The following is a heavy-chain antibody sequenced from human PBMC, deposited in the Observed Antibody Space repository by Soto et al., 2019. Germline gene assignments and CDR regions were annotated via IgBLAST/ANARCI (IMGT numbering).Heavy chain of an antibody. V-gene: IGHV1-69*13. Sequence: SVKVSCKASGGTFSSYAISWVRQAPGQGLEWMGGIIPIFGTANYAQKFQGRVTITADESTSTAYMELSSLRSEDTAVYYCARYVIPATFIVGATTHYYGMDVWGQGTTVTVSS. D-gene: IGHD1-26*01. CDR3: ARYVIPATFIVGATTHYYGMDV. CDR1: GGTFSSYA. CDR2: IIPIFGTA. J-gene: IGHJ6*02.